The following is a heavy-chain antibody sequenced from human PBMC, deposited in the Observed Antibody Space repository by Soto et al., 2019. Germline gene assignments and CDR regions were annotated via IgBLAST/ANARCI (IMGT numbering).Heavy chain of an antibody. V-gene: IGHV1-69*13. CDR3: ARDEGRTTGLIAAAVSGAFDI. CDR2: IIPIFGTA. D-gene: IGHD3-16*02. J-gene: IGHJ3*02. Sequence: SVKVSCKASGGTFSSYAISWVRQAPGQGLEWMGGIIPIFGTANYAQKFQGRVTITADESTSTAYMELSSLRSEDTAVYYCARDEGRTTGLIAAAVSGAFDIWGQGTMVTVSS. CDR1: GGTFSSYA.